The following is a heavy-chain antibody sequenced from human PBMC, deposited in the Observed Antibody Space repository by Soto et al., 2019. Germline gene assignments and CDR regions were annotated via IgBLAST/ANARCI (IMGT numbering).Heavy chain of an antibody. CDR2: IYYSGST. J-gene: IGHJ6*02. CDR1: CGYIISGGYY. D-gene: IGHD3-10*01. V-gene: IGHV4-31*03. Sequence: SVTMSVTCTVACGYIISGGYYWSWISQHPGKGLEWIGYIYYSGSTYYNPSLKSRVTISVDTSKNQFSLKLSSVTAADTAVYYCARVFGFGGMDVWGQGTTVTVSS. CDR3: ARVFGFGGMDV.